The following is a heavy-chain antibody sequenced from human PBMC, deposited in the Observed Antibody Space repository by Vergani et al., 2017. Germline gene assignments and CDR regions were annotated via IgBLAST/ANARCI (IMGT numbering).Heavy chain of an antibody. Sequence: EVQLVPSGAEVKKPGESLKISCKGSGYSFTSYWIGWVRQMPGKGLEWMGIIYPGDSDTRYSPSFQGQVTISADKSISTAYLQWSSLKASDTAMYYCARRVVTGTTWPRALDIWGQGTMVTVSS. V-gene: IGHV5-51*03. CDR1: GYSFTSYW. D-gene: IGHD1-1*01. CDR3: ARRVVTGTTWPRALDI. J-gene: IGHJ3*02. CDR2: IYPGDSDT.